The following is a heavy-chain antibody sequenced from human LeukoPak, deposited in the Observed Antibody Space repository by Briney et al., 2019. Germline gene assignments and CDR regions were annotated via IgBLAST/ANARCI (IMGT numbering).Heavy chain of an antibody. CDR2: INAGNGNT. V-gene: IGHV1-3*03. CDR1: GYTFTSYA. D-gene: IGHD3-22*01. J-gene: IGHJ4*02. CDR3: ARAAPQSHYDSSGYYSQLDY. Sequence: ASVKVSCKASGYTFTSYAMHWVRQAPGQRLEWMGWINAGNGNTKYSQEFQGRVTITRDTSASTAYMELSSLRSEDMAVYYCARAAPQSHYDSSGYYSQLDYWGQGMLVTVSS.